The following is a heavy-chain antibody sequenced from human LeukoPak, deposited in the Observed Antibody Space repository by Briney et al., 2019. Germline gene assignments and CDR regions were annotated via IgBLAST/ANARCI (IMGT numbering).Heavy chain of an antibody. V-gene: IGHV4-30-2*01. D-gene: IGHD1-26*01. CDR1: GGSISSGGYY. CDR2: IYHSGSA. CDR3: ARGVGATVDY. Sequence: SETLSLTCTVSGGSISSGGYYWIWIRQPPGKGLEWIGYIYHSGSAYYNPSLKSRVTISVDKSKSQFSLKLSSVTAADTAVYYCARGVGATVDYWGQGTLVTVSS. J-gene: IGHJ4*02.